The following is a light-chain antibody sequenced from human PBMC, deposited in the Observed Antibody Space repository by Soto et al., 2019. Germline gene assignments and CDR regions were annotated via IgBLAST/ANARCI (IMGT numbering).Light chain of an antibody. V-gene: IGKV3-15*01. Sequence: MVTRQPPAVPYGNGGGRATLSCRASESVSSHLAWYQQKPGQAPRLLIYGASTRASGIPARFSGSGSGTDFTLTISSLQAEDVAIYYCQQYYSFPRTFGQGTMVEIK. CDR3: QQYYSFPRT. CDR1: ESVSSH. J-gene: IGKJ1*01. CDR2: GAS.